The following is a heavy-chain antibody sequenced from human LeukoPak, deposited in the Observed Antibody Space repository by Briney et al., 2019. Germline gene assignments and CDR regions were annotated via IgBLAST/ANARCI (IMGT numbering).Heavy chain of an antibody. Sequence: PGGSLRLSCAASGFTFDDFAMHWVRQAPGKGLEWVFGIRWNSGSIGHADSVKGRFTISRDNAKNSLYLQMNSLRAEDTALYYCAKDRSAAYYYGSGSLPDYWGQGTLVTVSS. CDR1: GFTFDDFA. V-gene: IGHV3-9*01. CDR2: IRWNSGSI. J-gene: IGHJ4*02. D-gene: IGHD3-10*01. CDR3: AKDRSAAYYYGSGSLPDY.